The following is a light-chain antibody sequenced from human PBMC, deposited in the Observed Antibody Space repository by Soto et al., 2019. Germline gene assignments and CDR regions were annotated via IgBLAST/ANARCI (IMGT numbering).Light chain of an antibody. V-gene: IGKV3-11*01. CDR3: QQHSHWPPWT. CDR2: GAS. Sequence: EIVLTQSPGTLSLSPGERVTLSCRASQSVSNNYLAWYQQKPGQAPRLLIYGASNRATGIPARFSGSESGTDFTLTISNLEPEDFAVYYCQQHSHWPPWTFGQGTKVDIK. CDR1: QSVSNNY. J-gene: IGKJ1*01.